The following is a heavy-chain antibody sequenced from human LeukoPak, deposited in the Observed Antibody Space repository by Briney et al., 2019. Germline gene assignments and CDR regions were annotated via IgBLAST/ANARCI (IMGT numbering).Heavy chain of an antibody. CDR3: ARNRITMIPHAFDI. CDR1: GGSISSYY. CDR2: IYTSGST. D-gene: IGHD3-22*01. Sequence: PSETLSLTCTVSGGSISSYYWSWIRQPAGKGLEWIGRIYTSGSTNYNPSLKSRVTMSVDTSKNQFSLKLSSVTAADTAVYYCARNRITMIPHAFDIWGQGTMVTVSS. J-gene: IGHJ3*02. V-gene: IGHV4-4*07.